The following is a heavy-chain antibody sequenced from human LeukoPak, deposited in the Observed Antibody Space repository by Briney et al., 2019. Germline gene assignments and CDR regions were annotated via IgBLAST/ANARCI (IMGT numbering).Heavy chain of an antibody. CDR3: AKDRYYGSGSYFDY. Sequence: GGSLRLSCAASGFTFSSYSMSWVRQAPRKGLEWVSSIYFSGSNTFYADSVKGRFTISRDNSHNTLYLQMNSLRAEDTAVYYCAKDRYYGSGSYFDYWGQGTLVTVSS. CDR2: IYFSGSNT. J-gene: IGHJ4*02. D-gene: IGHD3-10*01. CDR1: GFTFSSYS. V-gene: IGHV3-23*01.